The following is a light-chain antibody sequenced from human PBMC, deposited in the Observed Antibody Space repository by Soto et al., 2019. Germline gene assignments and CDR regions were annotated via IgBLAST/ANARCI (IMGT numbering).Light chain of an antibody. CDR1: SSNIGARD. J-gene: IGLJ1*01. CDR3: QSYDTSLRVYV. CDR2: ANS. Sequence: QAVVTQPPSVSGAPGQRVTISCTGTSSNIGARDVYWYQQLPGTAPKLLMYANSNRPSGVPDRFSGSKSGTSASLAITGPQAEDEADYYCQSYDTSLRVYVFGTGTKLTVL. V-gene: IGLV1-40*01.